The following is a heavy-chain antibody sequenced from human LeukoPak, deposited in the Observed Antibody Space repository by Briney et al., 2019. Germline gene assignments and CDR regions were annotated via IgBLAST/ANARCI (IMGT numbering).Heavy chain of an antibody. CDR3: ARGDYDKYGMDV. CDR2: ISSSGTTM. CDR1: GFTFSNYY. J-gene: IGHJ6*02. Sequence: GGSLRLSCAASGFTFSNYYMSWIRQAPGKGLEWVSYISSSGTTMYYADSVKGRFIISRDNAKNSLFLQMNSLKAEDTAVYYCARGDYDKYGMDVWGQGTTVTVSS. V-gene: IGHV3-11*01.